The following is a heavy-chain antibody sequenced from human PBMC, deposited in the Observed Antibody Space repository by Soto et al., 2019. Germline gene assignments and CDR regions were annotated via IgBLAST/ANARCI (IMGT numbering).Heavy chain of an antibody. J-gene: IGHJ1*01. V-gene: IGHV4-31*03. Sequence: QVQLQESGPGLVKPSQTLSLTCTVSGGSVSGGVYYWNWIRQHPEKGLEGIGYIYYSGSTYYNPSLKSRVTISAATSTNPFSLKLGSVTVADTAVYYCARSSVAGAGYFQHWGQGTQVIVSS. D-gene: IGHD6-19*01. CDR2: IYYSGST. CDR3: ARSSVAGAGYFQH. CDR1: GGSVSGGVYY.